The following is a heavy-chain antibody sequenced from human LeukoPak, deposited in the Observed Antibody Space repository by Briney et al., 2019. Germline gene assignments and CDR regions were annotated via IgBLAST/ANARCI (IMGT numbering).Heavy chain of an antibody. CDR3: ARVYEYYDYVWGSYRQGDY. V-gene: IGHV1-18*01. CDR2: ISAYNVNT. CDR1: GYTFTSYG. J-gene: IGHJ4*02. D-gene: IGHD3-16*02. Sequence: ASVKVSCKASGYTFTSYGISWVRQAPGQGLEWMGWISAYNVNTHYAQKLQGRVTMTTDTSTSTAYMELRNQRSDATDVYYCARVYEYYDYVWGSYRQGDYWGQGTLVTVSS.